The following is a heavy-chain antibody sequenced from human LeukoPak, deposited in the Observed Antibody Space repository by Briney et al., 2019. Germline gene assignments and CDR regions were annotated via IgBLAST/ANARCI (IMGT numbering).Heavy chain of an antibody. CDR3: ARDGRYSYGPA. Sequence: GGSLRLSCAASGFTFSSYWMHWVRQAPGKGLVWVSRINSDGSSTSYADSVKGRFTISRDNAKNTLYLQVNSLRAEDTAVYYCARDGRYSYGPAWGQGTLVTVSS. CDR1: GFTFSSYW. J-gene: IGHJ5*02. V-gene: IGHV3-74*01. D-gene: IGHD5-18*01. CDR2: INSDGSST.